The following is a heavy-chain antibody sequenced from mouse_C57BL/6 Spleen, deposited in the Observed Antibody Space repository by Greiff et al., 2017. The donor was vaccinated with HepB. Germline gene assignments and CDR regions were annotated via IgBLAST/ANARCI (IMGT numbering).Heavy chain of an antibody. J-gene: IGHJ1*03. D-gene: IGHD1-1*01. Sequence: EVQRVESGGDLVKPGGSLKLSCAASGFTFSSYGMSWVRQTPDKRLEWVATISSGGSYTYYPDSVKGRFTISRDNAKNTLYLQMSSLKSEDTAMYYCARYGSSSHWYFDVWGTGTTVTVSS. CDR1: GFTFSSYG. V-gene: IGHV5-6*01. CDR3: ARYGSSSHWYFDV. CDR2: ISSGGSYT.